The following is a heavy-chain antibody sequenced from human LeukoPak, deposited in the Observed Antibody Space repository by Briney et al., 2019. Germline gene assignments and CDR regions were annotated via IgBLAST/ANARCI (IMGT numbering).Heavy chain of an antibody. Sequence: GGSLRLSCAASGFTFSSYGMNWVRQAPGKGLEWVSVISGSGVSTYYADSVKGRFTISRDNSRNTLYLQMNSLRAEDTAVYYCAEDLHYGDYAGGDAFDMCGQGTMVTVSS. CDR2: ISGSGVST. CDR1: GFTFSSYG. CDR3: AEDLHYGDYAGGDAFDM. V-gene: IGHV3-23*01. D-gene: IGHD4-17*01. J-gene: IGHJ3*02.